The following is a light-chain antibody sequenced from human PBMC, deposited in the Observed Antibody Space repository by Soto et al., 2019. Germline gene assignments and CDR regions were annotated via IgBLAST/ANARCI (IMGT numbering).Light chain of an antibody. CDR3: QHRRVWPVS. J-gene: IGKJ5*01. Sequence: IVMTQSPATLSVSPGERATLSFRASQSVSRNLAWYKQTPGQAPRLLSYGGSTRATGIPARFSGSGSGTDFTLTITSLAPEDFEVYYCQHRRVWPVSFGQGTRLEI. CDR1: QSVSRN. V-gene: IGKV3D-15*01. CDR2: GGS.